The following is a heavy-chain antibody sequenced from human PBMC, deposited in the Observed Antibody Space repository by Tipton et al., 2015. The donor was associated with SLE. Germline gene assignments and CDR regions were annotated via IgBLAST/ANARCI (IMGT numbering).Heavy chain of an antibody. CDR1: GGSIISTTYC. Sequence: TLSLTCTVSGGSIISTTYCWGWIRQPPGKGLEWIASICSSGSSYYSPSLKSRVTISVDTSSNQFSRRLSSVTAADTAVYYCARGAPLGFDYWGQGTLVTVSS. J-gene: IGHJ4*02. V-gene: IGHV4-39*07. CDR3: ARGAPLGFDY. CDR2: ICSSGSS.